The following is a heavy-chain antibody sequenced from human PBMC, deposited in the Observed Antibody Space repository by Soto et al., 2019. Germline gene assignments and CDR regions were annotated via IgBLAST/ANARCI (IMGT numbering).Heavy chain of an antibody. J-gene: IGHJ6*02. D-gene: IGHD3-10*01. CDR2: IYPGDSDT. CDR1: GYSFTSYW. V-gene: IGHV5-51*01. CDR3: ARGSEEFYYYYGMDV. Sequence: PGESLKISCKGSGYSFTSYWIGWVRQMPGKGLEWMGIIYPGDSDTRYSPSFQGQVTISADKSISTAYLQWSSLKASDTAMYYCARGSEEFYYYYGMDVWGQGTTVTVSS.